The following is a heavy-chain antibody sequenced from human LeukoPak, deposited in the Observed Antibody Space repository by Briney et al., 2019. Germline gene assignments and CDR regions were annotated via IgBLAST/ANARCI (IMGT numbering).Heavy chain of an antibody. D-gene: IGHD1-26*01. CDR2: IYPDDSDT. CDR3: ARLISGTYYFDS. Sequence: GESLKISCKASGYTFTNYWIGWVRQMTGKGLEWMGIIYPDDSDTRYSPSFQGQVTMSADKSFSTAYLQWSSLKASDSAMYYCARLISGTYYFDSWGQGTLVTVSS. J-gene: IGHJ4*02. CDR1: GYTFTNYW. V-gene: IGHV5-51*01.